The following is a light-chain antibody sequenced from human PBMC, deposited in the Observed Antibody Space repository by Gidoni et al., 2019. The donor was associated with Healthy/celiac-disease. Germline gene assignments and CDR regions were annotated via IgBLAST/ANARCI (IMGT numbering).Light chain of an antibody. CDR1: SSNIGSNY. Sequence: QSVLTQPPSASGTPGQRVTISCSGSSSNIGSNYVYWYQQLPGTAPKLLISRNNQRPSGVPDRFSGSKSGTSASLAISGLRSEDEADYYCAAWDDSLSAYVVFGGGTKLTVL. V-gene: IGLV1-47*01. J-gene: IGLJ2*01. CDR2: RNN. CDR3: AAWDDSLSAYVV.